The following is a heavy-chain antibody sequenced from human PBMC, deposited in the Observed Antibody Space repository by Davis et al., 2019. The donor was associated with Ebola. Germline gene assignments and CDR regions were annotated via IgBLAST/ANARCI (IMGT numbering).Heavy chain of an antibody. CDR3: ARVGTYGAFNI. J-gene: IGHJ3*02. D-gene: IGHD4-17*01. CDR2: IYHSGST. V-gene: IGHV4-38-2*01. CDR1: GYSISGGYY. Sequence: SETLSLTCAVSGYSISGGYYWGWIRQPPGKGLEWIGSIYHSGSTYYNPSLKSRVTISVDTSKNQFSLKLRSMTAADTAVYYCARVGTYGAFNIWGQGTRVTVSS.